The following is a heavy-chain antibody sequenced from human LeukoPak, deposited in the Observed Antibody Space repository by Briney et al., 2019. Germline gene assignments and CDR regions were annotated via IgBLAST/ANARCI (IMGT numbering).Heavy chain of an antibody. CDR1: GFTVSSNY. CDR3: ARDRLLNYYFDY. Sequence: GGSLRLSCAASGFTVSSNYMSWVRQAPGRGLEWVSVIYSGGSTYYADSVKGRFTISRDNSKNTLYLQMNSLRAEDTAVYYCARDRLLNYYFDYWGQGTLVTVSS. J-gene: IGHJ4*02. V-gene: IGHV3-66*02. CDR2: IYSGGST.